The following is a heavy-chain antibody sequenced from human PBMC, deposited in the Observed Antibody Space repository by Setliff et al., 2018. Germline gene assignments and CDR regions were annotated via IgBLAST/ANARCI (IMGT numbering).Heavy chain of an antibody. V-gene: IGHV4-4*02. CDR3: ARGGGGYHAAS. D-gene: IGHD3-16*01. CDR2: IYHDGNT. J-gene: IGHJ5*02. CDR1: GVSVNSLTW. Sequence: PSETLSLTCAVSGVSVNSLTWWSWVRQSPGKGLEWIGHIYHDGNTKSYPSVHFNQSLKIRVTMSVDKSKNHFSLELTSVTAADTAVYYCARGGGGYHAASWGQGILVTVSS.